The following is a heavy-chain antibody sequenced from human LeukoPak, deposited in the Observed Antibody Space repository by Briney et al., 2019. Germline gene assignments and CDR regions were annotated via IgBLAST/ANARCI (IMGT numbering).Heavy chain of an antibody. V-gene: IGHV7-4-1*02. CDR2: INTNTGNP. Sequence: GASVKVSCKASAYTFTSYAMNWVRQAPGQGLEWMGWINTNTGNPTYAQGFTGRFVFSLDTSVSTAYPQISSLKAEDTAVYYCAREVAPGGFDYWGQGTLVTVSS. CDR1: AYTFTSYA. CDR3: AREVAPGGFDY. J-gene: IGHJ4*02. D-gene: IGHD4-23*01.